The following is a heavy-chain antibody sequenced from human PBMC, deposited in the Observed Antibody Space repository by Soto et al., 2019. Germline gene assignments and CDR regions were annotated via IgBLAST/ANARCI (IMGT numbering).Heavy chain of an antibody. CDR2: IWYDGSNK. Sequence: GGSLRLSCAASGFTFSSYGMHWVRQAPGKGLEWVAVIWYDGSNKYYADSVKGRFTISRDNSKNTLYLQMNSLRAEDTAVYYCARDHLPVWGAVTALFDYWGQGTLVTVSS. CDR3: ARDHLPVWGAVTALFDY. J-gene: IGHJ4*02. V-gene: IGHV3-33*01. D-gene: IGHD6-19*01. CDR1: GFTFSSYG.